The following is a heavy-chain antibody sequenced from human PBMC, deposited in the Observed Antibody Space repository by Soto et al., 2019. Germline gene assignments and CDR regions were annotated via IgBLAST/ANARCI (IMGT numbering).Heavy chain of an antibody. V-gene: IGHV3-23*01. Sequence: EVQLLESGGDLVQPGGSLRLTCAAAGFTFSTNTVTWVRRAPGMGLDWVSTITGSGDSTFYADPVKGRFTISRDNSKKTVYLQMNNLRAEDTAVYYCTKEDTGRIHFEYWGQGTLVTVSS. CDR2: ITGSGDST. J-gene: IGHJ4*02. D-gene: IGHD2-8*02. CDR1: GFTFSTNT. CDR3: TKEDTGRIHFEY.